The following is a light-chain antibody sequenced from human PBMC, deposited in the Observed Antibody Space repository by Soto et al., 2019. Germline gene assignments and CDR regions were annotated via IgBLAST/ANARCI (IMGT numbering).Light chain of an antibody. Sequence: DIQMTQSPSSLSASVGDRVTITCQASQDIKNYLNWYQQKPGKAPKLLIYEASNLETRVPSRFSGRRSGSSFTFTISRLQSEHLATYYGDQCDDSITFGGGTRIEIK. CDR3: DQCDDSIT. V-gene: IGKV1-33*01. CDR2: EAS. CDR1: QDIKNY. J-gene: IGKJ4*01.